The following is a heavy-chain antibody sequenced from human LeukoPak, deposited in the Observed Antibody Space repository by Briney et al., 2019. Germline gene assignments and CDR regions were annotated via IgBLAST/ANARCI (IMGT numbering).Heavy chain of an antibody. CDR1: GGSISSGGYY. CDR3: ARDPRPNGSGSGGIDY. V-gene: IGHV4-31*03. Sequence: PSETLSLTCTVSGGSISSGGYYWSWIRQHPGKGLEWIGYISYSGSTFYKPSLTSRVTISVDRSKNQFSLKLTSVTAADTAVYYCARDPRPNGSGSGGIDYWGQGTLVTVSS. J-gene: IGHJ4*02. D-gene: IGHD3-10*01. CDR2: ISYSGST.